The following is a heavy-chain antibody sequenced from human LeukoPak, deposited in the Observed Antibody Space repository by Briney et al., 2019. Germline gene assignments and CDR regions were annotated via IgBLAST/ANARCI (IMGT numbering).Heavy chain of an antibody. CDR1: GGSISSYY. CDR3: ASGAYAYYYMDV. Sequence: SETLSLTCTASGGSISSYYWSWIRQPPGKGLEWIGYIYYSGSTIYNPSLKSRVTISVDTSKNQFSLKLSSVTAADTAVYYCASGAYAYYYMDVWGKGTTVTISS. J-gene: IGHJ6*03. D-gene: IGHD3-10*01. V-gene: IGHV4-59*01. CDR2: IYYSGST.